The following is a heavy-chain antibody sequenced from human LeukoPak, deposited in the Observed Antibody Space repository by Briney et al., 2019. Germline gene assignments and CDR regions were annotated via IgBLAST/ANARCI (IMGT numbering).Heavy chain of an antibody. V-gene: IGHV4-61*02. Sequence: PSQTLSLTCTVSGGSISSGSYYWSWIRQPAGKGLEWIGRIYTSGSTNYNPSLKSRVTISVDTSKNQFSLKLSSVTAADTAVYYWAGDYDFWSGYPHAYDAFDIWGQGTMVTVSS. CDR1: GGSISSGSYY. CDR2: IYTSGST. D-gene: IGHD3-3*01. CDR3: AGDYDFWSGYPHAYDAFDI. J-gene: IGHJ3*02.